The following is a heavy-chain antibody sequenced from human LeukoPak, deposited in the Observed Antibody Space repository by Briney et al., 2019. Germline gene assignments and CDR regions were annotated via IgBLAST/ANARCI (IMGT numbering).Heavy chain of an antibody. CDR3: ARGGDRWLQLTYFDY. D-gene: IGHD5-12*01. V-gene: IGHV3-11*01. CDR2: ISSSGSTI. J-gene: IGHJ4*02. CDR1: GFTFSDYY. Sequence: PGGSLRLSCAASGFTFSDYYMSWIRQAPGKGLEWVSYISSSGSTIYYADSVKGRFIISRDNAKNSLYLQMNSLRAEDTAVYYCARGGDRWLQLTYFDYWGQGTLVTVSS.